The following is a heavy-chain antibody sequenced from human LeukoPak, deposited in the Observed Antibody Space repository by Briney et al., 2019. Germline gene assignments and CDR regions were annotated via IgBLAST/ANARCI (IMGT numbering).Heavy chain of an antibody. Sequence: GGSLRLSCAASGFTFSSHGMHWVRQAPGKGLEWVTFIRYDGSNKYYADSVKGRFTISRDNSKNTLYLQMNSLRAEDTAVYYCAKDQHKARADYYIDVWGKGTTVTVSS. D-gene: IGHD2-2*01. CDR1: GFTFSSHG. CDR2: IRYDGSNK. J-gene: IGHJ6*03. V-gene: IGHV3-30*02. CDR3: AKDQHKARADYYIDV.